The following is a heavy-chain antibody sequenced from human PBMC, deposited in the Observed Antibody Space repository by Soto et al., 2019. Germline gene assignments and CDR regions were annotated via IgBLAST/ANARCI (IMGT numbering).Heavy chain of an antibody. Sequence: GGSLRLSCAASGFTFSSYAMSWVRQAPGKGLEWVSAISGSGGSTYYADSVKGRFTISRDNSKNTLYLQMNSLRAEDTAVYYCAKGGQYSSGWYNYFDYWGQGTLVTVSS. CDR2: ISGSGGST. D-gene: IGHD6-19*01. J-gene: IGHJ4*02. CDR3: AKGGQYSSGWYNYFDY. CDR1: GFTFSSYA. V-gene: IGHV3-23*01.